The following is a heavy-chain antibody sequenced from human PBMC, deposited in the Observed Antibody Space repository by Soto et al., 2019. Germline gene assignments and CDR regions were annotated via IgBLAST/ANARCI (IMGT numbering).Heavy chain of an antibody. J-gene: IGHJ4*02. CDR3: ASGVGATGRYYFDY. D-gene: IGHD1-26*01. CDR2: IIPIFGTA. Sequence: QVQLVQSGAEVKKPGSSVKVSCKASGGTFSSYAISWVRQAPGQGLERMGGIIPIFGTANYAQKFQGRVTFTADESTSTAYMELSSLRSEDTAVYYCASGVGATGRYYFDYWGQGTLVTVSS. V-gene: IGHV1-69*01. CDR1: GGTFSSYA.